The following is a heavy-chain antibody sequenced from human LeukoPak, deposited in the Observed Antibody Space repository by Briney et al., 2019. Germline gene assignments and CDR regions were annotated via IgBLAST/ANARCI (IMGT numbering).Heavy chain of an antibody. Sequence: PGGSLRLSCAASGFTFSWYAMSWVGQAPGKGLEWVSAISGSGGSTYYADSVKGRFTISRDNSKNTLYLQMNSLRAEDTAVYYCAKDYYYDSSGYYLFDYWGQGTLVTVSS. J-gene: IGHJ4*02. CDR2: ISGSGGST. CDR1: GFTFSWYA. V-gene: IGHV3-23*01. D-gene: IGHD3-22*01. CDR3: AKDYYYDSSGYYLFDY.